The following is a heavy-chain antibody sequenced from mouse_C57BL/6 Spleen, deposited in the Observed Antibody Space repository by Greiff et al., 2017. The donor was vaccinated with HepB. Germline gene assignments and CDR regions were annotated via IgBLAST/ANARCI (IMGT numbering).Heavy chain of an antibody. V-gene: IGHV1-50*01. CDR3: ARKEYYGGRTGAMDY. CDR2: IDPSDSYT. CDR1: GYTFTSYW. Sequence: QVQLQQPGAELVKPGASVKLSCKASGYTFTSYWMPWVKQRPGQGLEWIGEIDPSDSYTNYNQKFKGKDTLTVDTSSSTADMQLSSLTSEDSAVYYCARKEYYGGRTGAMDYWGQGTSVTVSS. D-gene: IGHD1-1*01. J-gene: IGHJ4*01.